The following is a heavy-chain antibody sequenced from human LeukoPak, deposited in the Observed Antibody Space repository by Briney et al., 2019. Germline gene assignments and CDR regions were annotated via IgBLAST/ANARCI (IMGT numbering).Heavy chain of an antibody. CDR1: GGSISSYY. J-gene: IGHJ5*02. CDR3: ARWFGELASWFDP. Sequence: SSETLSLTCTVSGGSISSYYWSWIRQPPGKGLEWIGYIYYSGSTNYNPSLKSRVTISVDTSKNQFSLKLSSVTAADTAVYYCARWFGELASWFDPWGQGTLVTVSS. D-gene: IGHD3-10*01. V-gene: IGHV4-59*01. CDR2: IYYSGST.